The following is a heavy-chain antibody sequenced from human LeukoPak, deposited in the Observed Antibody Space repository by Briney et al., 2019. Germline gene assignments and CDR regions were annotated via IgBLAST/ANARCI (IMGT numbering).Heavy chain of an antibody. V-gene: IGHV3-9*01. Sequence: PGGSLRLSCATSGFTFSSSWMSWVRQAPGKGLEWVSGILSNSAAIGYGDSVKGRFTISRDAATNSLYLQMNSLKIEDTALYYCIADTAGDLAFWGQGTLVIVSS. CDR2: ILSNSAAI. CDR1: GFTFSSSW. CDR3: IADTAGDLAF. J-gene: IGHJ4*02. D-gene: IGHD3-16*01.